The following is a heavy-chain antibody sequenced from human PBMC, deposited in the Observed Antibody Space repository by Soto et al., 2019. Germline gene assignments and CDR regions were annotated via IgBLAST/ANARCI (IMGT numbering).Heavy chain of an antibody. D-gene: IGHD1-26*01. J-gene: IGHJ4*02. CDR2: FDPEDGET. CDR3: ATGGYSGSYPYDY. CDR1: GYTLTELS. Sequence: ASVNVYCKVSGYTLTELSMHWVRQAPGKGLEWMGGFDPEDGETIYAQKFQGRVTMTEDTSTDTAYMELSSLRSEDTAVYYCATGGYSGSYPYDYWGQGTLVTVSS. V-gene: IGHV1-24*01.